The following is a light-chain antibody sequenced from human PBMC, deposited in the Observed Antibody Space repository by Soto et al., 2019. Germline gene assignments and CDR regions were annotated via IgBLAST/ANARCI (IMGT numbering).Light chain of an antibody. V-gene: IGKV3-11*01. CDR2: ESS. Sequence: EVVLTQSPAILSFSPGERAALSCRASQSVSSALAWYQQRPGQAPRLLIYESSNRATGIPASFSGSGSGTDFTLNISSLEPEDVAVYYCQRRGIWPLTFGGATKVEIK. CDR1: QSVSSA. J-gene: IGKJ4*01. CDR3: QRRGIWPLT.